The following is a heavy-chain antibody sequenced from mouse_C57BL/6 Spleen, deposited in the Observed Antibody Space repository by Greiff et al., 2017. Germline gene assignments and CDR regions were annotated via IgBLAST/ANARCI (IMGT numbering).Heavy chain of an antibody. CDR1: GYTFTSYW. CDR2: IHPSSGST. Sequence: QVQLKQPGAELVKPGASVKLSCKASGYTFTSYWMTWVKQRPGQGLEWIGMIHPSSGSTNYNEKFKSKATLTVDKSSSTAYMQLSSLTSEDSAVYYCARECGSMLDYWGQGTTLTVSS. V-gene: IGHV1-64*01. J-gene: IGHJ2*01. D-gene: IGHD1-1*01. CDR3: ARECGSMLDY.